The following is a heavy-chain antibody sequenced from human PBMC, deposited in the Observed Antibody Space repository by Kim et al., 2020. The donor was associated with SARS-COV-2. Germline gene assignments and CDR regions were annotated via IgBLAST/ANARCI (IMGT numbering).Heavy chain of an antibody. V-gene: IGHV3-43*01. J-gene: IGHJ6*02. Sequence: GGSLRLSCAASGFTFDDYTMHWVRQAPGKGLEWVSLISWDGGSTYYADSVKGRFTISRDNSKNSLYLQMNSLRTEDTALYYCAKDAAVAGTYYYYYGMDVWGQGTTVTVSS. D-gene: IGHD6-19*01. CDR1: GFTFDDYT. CDR3: AKDAAVAGTYYYYYGMDV. CDR2: ISWDGGST.